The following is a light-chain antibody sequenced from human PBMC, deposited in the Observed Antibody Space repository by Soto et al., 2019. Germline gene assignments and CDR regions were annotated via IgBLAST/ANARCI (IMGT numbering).Light chain of an antibody. J-gene: IGKJ5*01. Sequence: DSVLTQSPGTLSLSPGERATLSCRASQSLTGGYLAWFQQKPGQTPRLLIYSASNRATGITDRFSGSGSGTDFTLTISRLVPEDFVLYYCQQNGSLPITFGQGTRLEI. CDR1: QSLTGGY. CDR3: QQNGSLPIT. CDR2: SAS. V-gene: IGKV3-20*01.